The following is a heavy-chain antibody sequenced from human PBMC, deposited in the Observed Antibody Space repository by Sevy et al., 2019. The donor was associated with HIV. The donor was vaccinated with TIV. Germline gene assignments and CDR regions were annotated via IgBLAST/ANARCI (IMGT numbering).Heavy chain of an antibody. CDR2: ISYDGSNK. V-gene: IGHV3-30-3*01. Sequence: GGSLRLSCAASGFTFSSYAMHWVRQAPGKGLEWVAVISYDGSNKYYADSVKGRFTISRDNSKNTLYLQMNSLRAEDTAVYYCATSPSRIAAADKGEAFDIWGQGTMVTVSS. D-gene: IGHD6-13*01. CDR3: ATSPSRIAAADKGEAFDI. J-gene: IGHJ3*02. CDR1: GFTFSSYA.